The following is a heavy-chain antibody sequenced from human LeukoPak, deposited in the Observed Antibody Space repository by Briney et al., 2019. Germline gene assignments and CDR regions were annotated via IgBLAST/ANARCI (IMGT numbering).Heavy chain of an antibody. J-gene: IGHJ6*02. Sequence: GASVKVSCKASGYTFTSYDINWVRQATGPGLEWMGWMNPNSGNTGYAQKFQGKVTMTRNSSISTAYMELSSLRSEDTAVYYCARGPPYCSSTSCRKTKSYGMDVWGQGTTVTVSS. D-gene: IGHD2-2*01. V-gene: IGHV1-8*01. CDR2: MNPNSGNT. CDR3: ARGPPYCSSTSCRKTKSYGMDV. CDR1: GYTFTSYD.